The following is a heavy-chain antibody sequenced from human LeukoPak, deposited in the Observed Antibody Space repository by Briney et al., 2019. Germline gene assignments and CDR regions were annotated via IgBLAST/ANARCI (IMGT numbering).Heavy chain of an antibody. Sequence: GGSLRLSCAASGFTFSSYAMSWVRQAPGKGLEWVSAISGSGGSTYYADSVKGRFTISRDNFKNTQYLQMNSLRAEDTAVYYCAKGDCASGSCYFDDWGQGSQVTVSS. CDR2: ISGSGGST. D-gene: IGHD2-8*01. V-gene: IGHV3-23*01. J-gene: IGHJ4*02. CDR1: GFTFSSYA. CDR3: AKGDCASGSCYFDD.